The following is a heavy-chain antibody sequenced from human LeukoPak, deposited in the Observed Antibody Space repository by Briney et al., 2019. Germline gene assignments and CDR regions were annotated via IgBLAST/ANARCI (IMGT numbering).Heavy chain of an antibody. CDR1: GFTFSSYW. CDR2: INSDGSST. Sequence: GGSLRPSCAASGFTFSSYWMHWVRQAPGKGLVWVSRINSDGSSTSYADSVKGRFTISRDNAKNTLYLQMNSLRAEDTAVYYCARETYYDFWSGYYNGWFDPWGQGTLVTVSS. CDR3: ARETYYDFWSGYYNGWFDP. D-gene: IGHD3-3*01. V-gene: IGHV3-74*01. J-gene: IGHJ5*02.